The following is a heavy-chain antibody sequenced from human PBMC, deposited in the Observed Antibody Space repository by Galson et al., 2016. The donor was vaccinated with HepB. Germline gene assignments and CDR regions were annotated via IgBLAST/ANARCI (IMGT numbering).Heavy chain of an antibody. J-gene: IGHJ2*01. V-gene: IGHV3-48*01. Sequence: SLRLSCAGSGFSYSDYSINWVRQAPGKGLEWISYLSSNSTLIYYADSVKGRFTVSRDNAKNSLYLQMNSLRAEDTALYYCARDRHGYTYYGTLGIGHFDLWGRGTLVTVSS. CDR2: LSSNSTLI. D-gene: IGHD5-12*01. CDR3: ARDRHGYTYYGTLGIGHFDL. CDR1: GFSYSDYS.